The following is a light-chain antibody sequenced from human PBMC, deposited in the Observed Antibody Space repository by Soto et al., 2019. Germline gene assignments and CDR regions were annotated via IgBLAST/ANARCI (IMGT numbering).Light chain of an antibody. Sequence: QSVLTQPASVSGSPGQSITISCTGTSSDVGVYNYVSWYQQHPGKAPKLMIYEVSNRPSGVSNRFSGSKSGNTASLTISGLQAEDEADYYCSSYTSSSTYVSGTDSTYVFGTGTKVTVL. CDR1: SSDVGVYNY. CDR2: EVS. V-gene: IGLV2-14*01. J-gene: IGLJ1*01. CDR3: SSYTSSSTYVSGTDSTYV.